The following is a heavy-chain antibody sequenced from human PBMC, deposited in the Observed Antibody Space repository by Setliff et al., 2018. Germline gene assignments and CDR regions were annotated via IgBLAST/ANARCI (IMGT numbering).Heavy chain of an antibody. CDR2: IYYSGST. CDR3: ASRATYYNFWSGYYLY. D-gene: IGHD3-3*01. V-gene: IGHV4-39*07. J-gene: IGHJ4*02. Sequence: PSETLSPTCTVSGGSVSSSSYYWGWIRQHPGKGLEWIGSIYYSGSTYYNPSLKSRVTISVDTSKNQFSLKLSSVTAADTAVYYCASRATYYNFWSGYYLYWGQGTLVTVSS. CDR1: GGSVSSSSYY.